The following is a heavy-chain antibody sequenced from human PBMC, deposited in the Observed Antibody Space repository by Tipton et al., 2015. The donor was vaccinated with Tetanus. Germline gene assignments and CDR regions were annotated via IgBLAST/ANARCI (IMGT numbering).Heavy chain of an antibody. V-gene: IGHV4-61*08. D-gene: IGHD3-22*01. CDR2: IYYSGSA. J-gene: IGHJ6*02. CDR1: GASISSGGYY. Sequence: TLSLTCTVSGASISSGGYYWSWIRQPPGKGLEWIGYIYYSGSAKYNPSLKSRVTISEDTSKNQFSLKLSSVTAADTAVYYCARDRGLTTSGGIGMDVWGQGTTVTVAS. CDR3: ARDRGLTTSGGIGMDV.